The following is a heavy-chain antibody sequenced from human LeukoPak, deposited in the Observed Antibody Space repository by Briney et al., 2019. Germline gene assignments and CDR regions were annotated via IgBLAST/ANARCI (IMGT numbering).Heavy chain of an antibody. CDR1: GGSISSGDYY. Sequence: SQTPSLTCTVSGGSISSGDYYWSWIRQPPGKGLEWIGYIYYSGTTYYNPSLKSRVIITIDTSKNQFSLKLSPVTAADTAGYYCASGYETGYYFDYWGQGILVTVSS. J-gene: IGHJ4*02. CDR3: ASGYETGYYFDY. V-gene: IGHV4-30-4*01. D-gene: IGHD5-12*01. CDR2: IYYSGTT.